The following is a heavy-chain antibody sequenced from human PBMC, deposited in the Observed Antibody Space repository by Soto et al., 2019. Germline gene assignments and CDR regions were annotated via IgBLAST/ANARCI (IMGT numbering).Heavy chain of an antibody. CDR1: GFTFSSYA. CDR3: ARAIRYSGSYTLRYYYVMDV. CDR2: ISGSGGST. J-gene: IGHJ6*02. Sequence: PGGSLRLSCAASGFTFSSYAMSWVRQAPGKGLEWVSAISGSGGSTYYADSVKGRFTISRDNSKNTLYLQMNSLRAEDTAVYYCARAIRYSGSYTLRYYYVMDVWGQRTTVTVSS. D-gene: IGHD1-26*01. V-gene: IGHV3-23*01.